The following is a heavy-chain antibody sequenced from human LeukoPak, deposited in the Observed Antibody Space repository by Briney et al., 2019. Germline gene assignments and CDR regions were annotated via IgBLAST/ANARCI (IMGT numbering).Heavy chain of an antibody. Sequence: SETLSLTCTVSGGSISSYYWSWIRQPAGKGLEWIGRIYTSGSTNYNPSLKSRVTMSVDTSKNQFSLKLSSVTAADTAVYYCASLPRATYYYDSSGASGVVYDYWGQGTLVTVSS. CDR1: GGSISSYY. J-gene: IGHJ4*02. D-gene: IGHD3-22*01. CDR3: ASLPRATYYYDSSGASGVVYDY. CDR2: IYTSGST. V-gene: IGHV4-4*07.